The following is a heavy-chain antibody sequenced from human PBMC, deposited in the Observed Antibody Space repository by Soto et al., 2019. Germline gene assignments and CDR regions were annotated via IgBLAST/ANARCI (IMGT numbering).Heavy chain of an antibody. D-gene: IGHD3-16*01. CDR3: ARWGTTGGLDV. Sequence: QVQLVESGGGVVQPGTSLRLSCVGSGFTFRSYVIHWVRQAPGKGLEWVALTSYDGSNKYYDDSVKGRFTISRDNSRNTVDLQRDNLRLDATALYYCARWGTTGGLDVWGQGTLVSVSS. CDR1: GFTFRSYV. V-gene: IGHV3-30*19. J-gene: IGHJ4*02. CDR2: TSYDGSNK.